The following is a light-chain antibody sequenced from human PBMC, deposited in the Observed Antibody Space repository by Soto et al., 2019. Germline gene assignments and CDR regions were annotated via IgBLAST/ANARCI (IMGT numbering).Light chain of an antibody. CDR3: QQYGTSPFT. V-gene: IGKV3-20*01. Sequence: EIVLTQSPGTMSLSPGERATLSCRASQSVSSYYLAWYQQKPGQAPRLLISGASSRATGIPDRFSGSGSETDFTLTISRLEPEDFAVYYCQQYGTSPFTFGPGTKVDI. CDR1: QSVSSYY. J-gene: IGKJ3*01. CDR2: GAS.